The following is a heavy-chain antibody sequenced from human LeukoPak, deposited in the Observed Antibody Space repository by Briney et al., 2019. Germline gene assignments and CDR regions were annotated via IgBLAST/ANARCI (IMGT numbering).Heavy chain of an antibody. CDR3: SRSEGSTVSMFDY. CDR2: IPYDGSNN. J-gene: IGHJ4*02. CDR1: GFTFSIYP. Sequence: GGSLRLSCAAFGFTFSIYPMHWVRQAPGKGLEWVAVIPYDGSNNYYSDSVKGRLTISRDNSKNTLYLQMNSLRPEDTAVYYCSRSEGSTVSMFDYWGQGTLVTVSS. V-gene: IGHV3-30-3*01. D-gene: IGHD4-17*01.